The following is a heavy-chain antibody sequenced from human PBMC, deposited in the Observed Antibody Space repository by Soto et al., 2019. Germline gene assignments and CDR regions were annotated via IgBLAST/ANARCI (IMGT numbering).Heavy chain of an antibody. Sequence: SVKVSCKASGGTFSSYAISWVRQAPGQGLEWMGGIIPIFGTANYAQKFQGRVTITADESTSTAYMELSSLRSEDTAVYYCARDSRGTIFGVAPYGMDVWGQGTTVTVSS. CDR2: IIPIFGTA. J-gene: IGHJ6*02. CDR1: GGTFSSYA. CDR3: ARDSRGTIFGVAPYGMDV. D-gene: IGHD3-3*01. V-gene: IGHV1-69*13.